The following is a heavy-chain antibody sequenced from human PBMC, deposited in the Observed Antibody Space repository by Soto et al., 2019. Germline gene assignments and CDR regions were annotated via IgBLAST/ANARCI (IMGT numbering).Heavy chain of an antibody. V-gene: IGHV3-23*01. Sequence: EVQLLESGGGLVQPGGSLRLSCAASGFTFSSYAMRWVRQAPGKGLEWGSAVSGSGGSTYYADSVKGRFTISRDNSKNTLYLQMNSLRAEDTAVYYCARRTPGTYFDYWGQGPLVTVSS. CDR1: GFTFSSYA. CDR2: VSGSGGST. J-gene: IGHJ4*02. CDR3: ARRTPGTYFDY. D-gene: IGHD1-26*01.